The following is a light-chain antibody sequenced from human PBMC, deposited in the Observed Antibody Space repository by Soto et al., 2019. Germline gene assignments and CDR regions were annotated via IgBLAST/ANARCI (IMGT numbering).Light chain of an antibody. CDR2: AAS. Sequence: AILMTQXPXSFSASTGDRVTITCRASQGISSYLAWYQQKPGKAPKLLIYAASTLQSGVPSRFSGSGSGTDFTLTIRCLQSEDFPTYYRQQYYIHPITFGPGTKVDIK. CDR1: QGISSY. J-gene: IGKJ3*01. CDR3: QQYYIHPIT. V-gene: IGKV1-8*01.